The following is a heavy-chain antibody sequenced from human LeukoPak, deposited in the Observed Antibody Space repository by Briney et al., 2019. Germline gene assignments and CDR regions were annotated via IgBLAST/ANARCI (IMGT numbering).Heavy chain of an antibody. CDR3: ARESGIVVVPSPSGYYYGMDV. D-gene: IGHD2-2*01. CDR1: GYTFTSYG. V-gene: IGHV1-18*01. Sequence: GASVKLSCKASGYTFTSYGISWVRHAPGQGLERMGWISAYNSNTNYAQKLQGRVTMTTDTSTSTAYMELRSLRSDDTAVYYCARESGIVVVPSPSGYYYGMDVWGQETTVTVSS. J-gene: IGHJ6*02. CDR2: ISAYNSNT.